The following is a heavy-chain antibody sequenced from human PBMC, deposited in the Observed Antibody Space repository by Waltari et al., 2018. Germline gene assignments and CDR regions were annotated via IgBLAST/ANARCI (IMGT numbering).Heavy chain of an antibody. J-gene: IGHJ6*02. V-gene: IGHV4-59*11. CDR2: IYYSGTT. CDR1: GGSISSHY. Sequence: QVQLQESGPGLVKPSETLSLTCTVSGGSISSHYWSWIRQPPGKGLEWIGYIYYSGTTNYNPPLQSRVTISVDTSKHQFSLKLSSVTAADTAVYYCARDGGASSIAARPPYYYYYGMDVWGQGTTVTVSS. CDR3: ARDGGASSIAARPPYYYYYGMDV. D-gene: IGHD6-6*01.